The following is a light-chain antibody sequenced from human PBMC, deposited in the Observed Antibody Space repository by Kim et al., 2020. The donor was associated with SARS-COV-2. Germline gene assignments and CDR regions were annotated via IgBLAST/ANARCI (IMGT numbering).Light chain of an antibody. CDR1: HVGSES. Sequence: PGKTARITWGGNHVGSESVHWCQRKPGQAPVLVVYEYSDRPSGILERFSGSNSGNTDTLPISRVEGGDEADYYCQLWDSSSDLQVVFGGGTQLAVL. V-gene: IGLV3-21*03. J-gene: IGLJ2*01. CDR2: EYS. CDR3: QLWDSSSDLQVV.